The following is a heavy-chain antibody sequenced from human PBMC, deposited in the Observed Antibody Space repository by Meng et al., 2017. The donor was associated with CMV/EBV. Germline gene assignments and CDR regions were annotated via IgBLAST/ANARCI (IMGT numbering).Heavy chain of an antibody. J-gene: IGHJ4*02. V-gene: IGHV3-7*01. CDR2: IKQDGSEK. CDR3: ARGVKSGYSGYDLAVYYFDY. Sequence: GESLKISCAASGFTFSSYWMSWVRQAPGKGPEWVANIKQDGSEKYYVDSVKGRFTISRDNAKNSLYLQMNSLRAEDTAVYYCARGVKSGYSGYDLAVYYFDYWGQGTLVTVSS. D-gene: IGHD5-12*01. CDR1: GFTFSSYW.